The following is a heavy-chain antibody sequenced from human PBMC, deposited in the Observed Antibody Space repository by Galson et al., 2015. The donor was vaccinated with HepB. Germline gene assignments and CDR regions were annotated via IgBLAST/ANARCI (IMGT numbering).Heavy chain of an antibody. J-gene: IGHJ4*02. CDR3: ARDPHVVAPVIANRAFGF. CDR1: GYIFTTSG. D-gene: IGHD2-21*01. CDR2: ISPSSGHT. Sequence: SVKVSCKASGYIFTTSGISWVRQAPGQGLEWIGWISPSSGHTFYAHDRVTMTTDTSTSTAYMELRSLRPDDTGVYFCARDPHVVAPVIANRAFGFWGQGTLVTVSA. V-gene: IGHV1-18*01.